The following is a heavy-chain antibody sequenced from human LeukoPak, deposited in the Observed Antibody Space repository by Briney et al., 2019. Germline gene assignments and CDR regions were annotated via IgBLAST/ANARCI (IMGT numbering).Heavy chain of an antibody. V-gene: IGHV3-30*02. CDR2: IPYDGGDE. J-gene: IGHJ4*02. D-gene: IGHD2-2*01. CDR1: GFTFSTYG. CDR3: ARNIRRSTGCKTPRRFDY. Sequence: PGGCLRLSCAASGFTFSTYGMQWVRQPPGKGLEWVKFIPYDGGDENYADSVRGRFTVTRDNSKNTLYLQMNSLRTEDTAVYYCARNIRRSTGCKTPRRFDYWGQRTMVTVSS.